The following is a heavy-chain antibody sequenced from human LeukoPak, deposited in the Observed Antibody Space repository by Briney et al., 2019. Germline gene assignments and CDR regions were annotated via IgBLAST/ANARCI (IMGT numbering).Heavy chain of an antibody. V-gene: IGHV4-30-2*01. Sequence: RASETLSLTCTVSGGSISSGGYYWSWIRQPPGKGLEWIGYIYHSGSTYYNPSLKSRVTISVDRSKNQFSLKLSSVTAADTAVYYCARVGRFLEWSHGVPYYYYYYMDVWGKGTTVTVSS. CDR3: ARVGRFLEWSHGVPYYYYYYMDV. J-gene: IGHJ6*03. D-gene: IGHD3-3*01. CDR2: IYHSGST. CDR1: GGSISSGGYY.